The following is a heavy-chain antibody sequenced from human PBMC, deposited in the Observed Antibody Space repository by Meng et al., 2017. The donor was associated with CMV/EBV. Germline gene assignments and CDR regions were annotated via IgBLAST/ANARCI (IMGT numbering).Heavy chain of an antibody. CDR3: AESQGYCSGGSCFIYDY. V-gene: IGHV3-9*01. CDR2: ISWNSGSI. D-gene: IGHD2-15*01. Sequence: GGSLRLSCAASGFTFDDYAMHWVRQAPGKGLEWVSGISWNSGSIGYADSVKGRFTISRDNAKNSLYLQMNSLRAEDTALYYCAESQGYCSGGSCFIYDYWGQGTLVTVSS. CDR1: GFTFDDYA. J-gene: IGHJ4*02.